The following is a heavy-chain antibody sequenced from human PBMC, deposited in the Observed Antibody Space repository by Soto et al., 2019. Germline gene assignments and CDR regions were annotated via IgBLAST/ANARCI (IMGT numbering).Heavy chain of an antibody. J-gene: IGHJ4*02. CDR2: IYYSGST. CDR1: GGSISSSSYY. V-gene: IGHV4-39*01. D-gene: IGHD2-8*01. CDR3: ARHNVY. Sequence: ETLSLTCTVSGGSISSSSYYWGWIRQPPGKGLEWIGRIYYSGSTYYNPSLKSRITISVDTSKNQFSLQLSSLTAAETAGYYCARHNVYWGQGTLVTVSS.